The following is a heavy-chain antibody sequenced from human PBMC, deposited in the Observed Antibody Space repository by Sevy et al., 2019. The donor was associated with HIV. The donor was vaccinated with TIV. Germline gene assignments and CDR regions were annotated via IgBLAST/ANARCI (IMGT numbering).Heavy chain of an antibody. V-gene: IGHV5-51*01. CDR2: IYPGDSET. Sequence: GESLKISCEGSGYRFTNYWIAWVRQMPGKGLEWMGIIYPGDSETRYRPSFQRQVTISADKSISTAYLQWSALEASDTAMYYCARRRYYDSSGYYLNAFDSWGQGTMVTVSS. D-gene: IGHD3-22*01. J-gene: IGHJ3*02. CDR3: ARRRYYDSSGYYLNAFDS. CDR1: GYRFTNYW.